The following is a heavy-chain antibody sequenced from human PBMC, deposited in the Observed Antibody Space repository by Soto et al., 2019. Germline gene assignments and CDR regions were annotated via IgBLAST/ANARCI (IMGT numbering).Heavy chain of an antibody. J-gene: IGHJ5*02. CDR3: AETGTKSPWFDP. CDR1: GFTFSSYA. V-gene: IGHV3-23*01. Sequence: HPGGSLRLSCAASGFTFSSYAMSWVRQAPGKGLEWVSAISGSGGSTYYADSVKGRFTISRDNSKNTLYLQMNSLRAEDTAVYYCAETGTKSPWFDPWGQGTLVTVSS. CDR2: ISGSGGST. D-gene: IGHD1-1*01.